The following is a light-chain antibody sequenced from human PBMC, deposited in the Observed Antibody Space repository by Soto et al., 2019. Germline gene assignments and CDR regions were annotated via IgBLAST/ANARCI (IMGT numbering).Light chain of an antibody. J-gene: IGKJ1*01. Sequence: EIVLTQSPATLSLSPGERATLSCRASQSVGRNLAWYQQKPGQAPRLLIYGASTRATGIPDRFSGSGSGTEFTLTISSLHSEDFGVYYCQQYDNWWTFGQGTKV. CDR1: QSVGRN. V-gene: IGKV3-15*01. CDR3: QQYDNWWT. CDR2: GAS.